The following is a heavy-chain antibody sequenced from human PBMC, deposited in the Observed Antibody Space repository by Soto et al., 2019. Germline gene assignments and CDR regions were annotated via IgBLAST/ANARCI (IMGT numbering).Heavy chain of an antibody. CDR2: INHSGST. V-gene: IGHV4-34*01. CDR3: ARETRIAARAYYFYYYGMDV. CDR1: GGSFSGCY. D-gene: IGHD6-6*01. Sequence: QVQLQQWGAGLLKPSETLSLTCGVYGGSFSGCYWSWIRQPPGQGLEWIGEINHSGSTNYNPSLKSRVTISVDTSKNQFSLKLSSVTAADTAVYYCARETRIAARAYYFYYYGMDVWGQGTTVTVSS. J-gene: IGHJ6*02.